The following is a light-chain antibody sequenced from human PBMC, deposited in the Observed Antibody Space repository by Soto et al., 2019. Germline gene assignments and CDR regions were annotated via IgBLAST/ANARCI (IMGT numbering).Light chain of an antibody. V-gene: IGKV3-20*01. CDR3: QQYGNSPLT. Sequence: EIVLTQSPVRLSLSRGERASLSCRASQIVTSSYLGWYQQKPGQAPRLLIYGASSRATGIPDRFSGSGSGTDFTLTISRLEPEDFAVYYCQQYGNSPLTFGGGTKVDNK. CDR2: GAS. J-gene: IGKJ4*01. CDR1: QIVTSSY.